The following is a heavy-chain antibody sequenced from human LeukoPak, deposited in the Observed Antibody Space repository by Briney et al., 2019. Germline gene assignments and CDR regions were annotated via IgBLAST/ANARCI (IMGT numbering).Heavy chain of an antibody. CDR1: GYTFTVNG. J-gene: IGHJ4*02. CDR3: ARDRWYAFDY. Sequence: ASVKVSCKASGYTFTVNGISWMRQAPGQRLEWLGWISANSGDTNYAEQFQGRLTLATDTSTSTAYMELRSLRDDDTAVYYCARDRWYAFDYWGQGTLVTVSS. V-gene: IGHV1-18*01. D-gene: IGHD6-13*01. CDR2: ISANSGDT.